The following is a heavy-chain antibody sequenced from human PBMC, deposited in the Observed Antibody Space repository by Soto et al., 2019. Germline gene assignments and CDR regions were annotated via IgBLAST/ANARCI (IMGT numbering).Heavy chain of an antibody. D-gene: IGHD3-3*01. CDR2: IIPILGIA. CDR3: ARAVDILSPLGW. Sequence: QVQLVQSGAEVKKPGSSVKVSCKASGGTFSSYTITWVRQAPGQGLEWMGGIIPILGIANYAQKFQGRVTITADKSTSTAYMELSSLRSEDTAVYYCARAVDILSPLGWWGQVTLVTVSS. V-gene: IGHV1-69*02. CDR1: GGTFSSYT. J-gene: IGHJ4*02.